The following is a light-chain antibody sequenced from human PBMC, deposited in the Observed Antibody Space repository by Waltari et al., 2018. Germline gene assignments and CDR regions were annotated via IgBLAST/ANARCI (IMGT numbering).Light chain of an antibody. Sequence: QMSQSPSSLSASVGVRVTITCRESQGISSYLNWYQQKPGKAPKLLIYYANSLASGVPSRFSGSGSGTEFTLTISSLQPEDFATYYCQQGNSYPLTFGGGTKVEIK. J-gene: IGKJ4*01. CDR2: YAN. V-gene: IGKV1-13*02. CDR3: QQGNSYPLT. CDR1: QGISSY.